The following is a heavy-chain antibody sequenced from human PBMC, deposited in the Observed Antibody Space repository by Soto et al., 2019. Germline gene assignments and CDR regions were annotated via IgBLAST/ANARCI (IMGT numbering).Heavy chain of an antibody. CDR2: IVPMLGTP. Sequence: QVQLVQSGAEVKEPGSSVRVSCKASGGTFDNFIMNWVRQTPGQGLEWMGGIVPMLGTPTYAEKFKGRVTISATGSTSTMYMEVTSLRSEDTAIYYCARNGTYRSSLSQYSGMAVWGQGTTVTVSS. CDR3: ARNGTYRSSLSQYSGMAV. V-gene: IGHV1-69*01. J-gene: IGHJ6*02. D-gene: IGHD1-7*01. CDR1: GGTFDNFI.